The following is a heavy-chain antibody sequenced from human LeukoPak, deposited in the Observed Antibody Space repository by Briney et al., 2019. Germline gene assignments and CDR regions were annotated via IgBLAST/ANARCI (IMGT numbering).Heavy chain of an antibody. CDR1: GGSISSYY. Sequence: SETLSLTCTVSGGSISSYYWSWIRQPPGKGLEWIGYIYYSGSTNYNPSLKSRVTISVDTSKNQFSLKLSSVTAADTAVYYCARGGDGYNTPFDYWGQGTLGTVS. CDR2: IYYSGST. J-gene: IGHJ4*02. D-gene: IGHD5-24*01. V-gene: IGHV4-59*01. CDR3: ARGGDGYNTPFDY.